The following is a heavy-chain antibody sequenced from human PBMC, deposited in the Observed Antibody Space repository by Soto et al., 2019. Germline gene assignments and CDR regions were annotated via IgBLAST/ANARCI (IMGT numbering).Heavy chain of an antibody. V-gene: IGHV4-31*02. CDR2: VYYSGIT. Sequence: SETLSLTCSVSGGSIRRRGYYWSWIRQRPGEGLEWIGFVYYSGITDYNPSLKSRVPISADTSKNQFSLSLYSVTAADTAVYYCASSGGPEGDWFDPWGQGILVTVSS. J-gene: IGHJ5*02. D-gene: IGHD2-15*01. CDR3: ASSGGPEGDWFDP. CDR1: GGSIRRRGYY.